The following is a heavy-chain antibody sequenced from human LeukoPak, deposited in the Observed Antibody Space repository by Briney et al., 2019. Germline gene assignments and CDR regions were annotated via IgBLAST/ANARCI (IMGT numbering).Heavy chain of an antibody. CDR3: ARDQGPGIAVAGTTVGFDY. CDR1: GFTFSSYA. Sequence: PGGSLRLPCAASGFTFSSYAMHWVRQAPGKGLEWVAVISYDGSNKYYADSVKGRFTISRDNSKNTLYLQMNSLRAEDTAVYYCARDQGPGIAVAGTTVGFDYWGQGTLVTVSS. CDR2: ISYDGSNK. V-gene: IGHV3-30-3*01. D-gene: IGHD6-19*01. J-gene: IGHJ4*02.